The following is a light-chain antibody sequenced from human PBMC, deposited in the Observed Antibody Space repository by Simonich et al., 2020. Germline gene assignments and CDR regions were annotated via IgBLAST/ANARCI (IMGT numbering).Light chain of an antibody. CDR2: WAS. CDR3: QQYYSTPWT. V-gene: IGKV4-1*01. CDR1: QSDLYCTNNKNY. Sequence: DIVMTQSPDSMAVSLGERATINCKSSQSDLYCTNNKNYLVWYQQKPGQPPKLLIYWASTREYGVPDRFSGSGSWTEFTLTSSSLQAEDVAVYYCQQYYSTPWTFGQGTKVEIK. J-gene: IGKJ1*01.